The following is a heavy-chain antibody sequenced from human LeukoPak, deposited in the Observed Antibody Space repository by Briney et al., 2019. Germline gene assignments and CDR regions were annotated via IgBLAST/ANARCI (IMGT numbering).Heavy chain of an antibody. CDR1: GYTFTSYY. Sequence: ASVKVSCKASGYTFTSYYMYWVRQAPGQGLEWMGIINPSGDNTNYAQKFQGRVTMTRDMSTTTVYMELSSLRSEDTAVYYCARGPHRRTYDQDNWFDPWGQGTLVTASS. J-gene: IGHJ5*02. V-gene: IGHV1-46*01. D-gene: IGHD3-3*01. CDR3: ARGPHRRTYDQDNWFDP. CDR2: INPSGDNT.